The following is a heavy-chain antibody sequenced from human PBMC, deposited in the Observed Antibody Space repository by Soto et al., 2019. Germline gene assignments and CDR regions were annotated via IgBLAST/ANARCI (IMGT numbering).Heavy chain of an antibody. CDR2: ISGSDSII. J-gene: IGHJ4*02. D-gene: IGHD3-22*01. CDR1: GFTFSDYY. Sequence: QVQLVESGGGLVKPGGSLRLSCAASGFTFSDYYMSWIRQAPGNGLEWVSYISGSDSIIYYADSVKGRFTISRDNAKNSLYLQMNSLRAEDTAVYYCARDLGYYDSSGYFDYWGQGTLVTVSS. CDR3: ARDLGYYDSSGYFDY. V-gene: IGHV3-11*01.